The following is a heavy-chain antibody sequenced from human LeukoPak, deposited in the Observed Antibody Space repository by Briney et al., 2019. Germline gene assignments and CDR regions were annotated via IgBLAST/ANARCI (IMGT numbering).Heavy chain of an antibody. J-gene: IGHJ4*02. CDR1: GFTFSSYG. V-gene: IGHV3-30*18. D-gene: IGHD5-18*01. CDR2: ISNDGSNK. CDR3: AKDRYSYAFEYSDS. Sequence: GGSLRLSCAAPGFTFSSYGMHWVRQAPGKGLDWVAVISNDGSNKYYADSVKGRFTISRDNSKNTLSLQVSSLRTEDTAVYYCAKDRYSYAFEYSDSWGQGTLVTVSS.